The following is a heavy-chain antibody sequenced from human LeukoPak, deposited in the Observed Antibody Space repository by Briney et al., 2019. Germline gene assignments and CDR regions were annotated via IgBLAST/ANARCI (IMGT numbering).Heavy chain of an antibody. CDR2: ISYDGSNK. CDR1: GFTFSSYA. V-gene: IGHV3-30-3*01. CDR3: AKDITYYYDSSGYYWGD. D-gene: IGHD3-22*01. J-gene: IGHJ4*02. Sequence: GGSLRLSCAASGFTFSSYAMHWVRQAPGKGLEWVAVISYDGSNKYYADSVKGRFTISRDNSKNTLYLQMNSLRAEDTAVYYCAKDITYYYDSSGYYWGDWGQGTLVTVSS.